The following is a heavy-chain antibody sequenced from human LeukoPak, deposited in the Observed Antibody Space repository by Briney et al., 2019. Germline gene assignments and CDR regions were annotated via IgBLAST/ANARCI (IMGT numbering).Heavy chain of an antibody. CDR1: GGSISSYY. J-gene: IGHJ2*01. CDR3: ASGYCSGGSCYSGGWYFDL. D-gene: IGHD2-15*01. V-gene: IGHV4-59*01. Sequence: SETLSLTCTVPGGSISSYYGSWIRQPPGKGLEWIGYIYYSGSTNYNPSLKSRVTISVDTSKNQFSLKLSSVTGADTAVYYCASGYCSGGSCYSGGWYFDLWGRGTLVTVSS. CDR2: IYYSGST.